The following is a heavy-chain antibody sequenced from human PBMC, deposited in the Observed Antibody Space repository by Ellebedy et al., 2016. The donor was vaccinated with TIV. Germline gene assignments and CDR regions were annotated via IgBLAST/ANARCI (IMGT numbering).Heavy chain of an antibody. J-gene: IGHJ4*02. CDR3: AREGTYGGNPGFDY. CDR2: IRSDGSKT. V-gene: IGHV3-74*01. CDR1: GFTLSRYW. Sequence: PGGSLRLSCAASGFTLSRYWMHWVRQAPGKGLVWVARIRSDGSKTDYADAVKGRCTISGDDAKNTLYLQMNSLRSEDSAIYYCAREGTYGGNPGFDYWGQGTLVAVSS. D-gene: IGHD4-23*01.